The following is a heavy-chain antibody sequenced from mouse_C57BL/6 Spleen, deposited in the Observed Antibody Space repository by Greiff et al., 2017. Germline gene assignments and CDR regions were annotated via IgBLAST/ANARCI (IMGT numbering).Heavy chain of an antibody. J-gene: IGHJ2*01. D-gene: IGHD1-1*01. CDR3: AKGGLYYGSSLSYFDY. CDR1: GYTFTSYW. Sequence: QVQLQQPGAELVRPGSSVKLSCKASGYTFTSYWMHWVKQRPIQGLEWIGNIDPSDSETHYNQKFKDKATLTVDKSSSTAYMQPSSLTSEDSAVYYCAKGGLYYGSSLSYFDYWGQGTTLTVSS. V-gene: IGHV1-52*01. CDR2: IDPSDSET.